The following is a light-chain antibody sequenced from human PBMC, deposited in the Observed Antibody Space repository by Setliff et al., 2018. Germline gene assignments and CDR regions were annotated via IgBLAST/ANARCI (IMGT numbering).Light chain of an antibody. CDR3: LSYTSQTTHAL. J-gene: IGLJ2*01. CDR2: EVS. CDR1: SSDGGGYKY. V-gene: IGLV2-14*03. Sequence: QSALTQPAAVSGSPGQSITISGTGTSSDGGGYKYVSGYQQHQDKAPKLMIYEVSKRPSGVSDRFTGSKSGNTASLTISGRQAEDEADYYCLSYTSQTTHALFGGGTNVTVL.